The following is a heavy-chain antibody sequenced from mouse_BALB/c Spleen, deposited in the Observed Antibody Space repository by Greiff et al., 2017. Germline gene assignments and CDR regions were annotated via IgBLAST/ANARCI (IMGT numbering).Heavy chain of an antibody. D-gene: IGHD1-1*01. CDR2: INSDGGST. CDR1: EYEFPSHD. Sequence: EVMLVESGGGLVQPGESLKLSCESNEYEFPSHDMSWVRKTPEKRLELVAAINSDGGSTYYPDTMERRFIISRDNTKKTLYLQMSSLRSEDTALYYCARHVIYYYGSSYGWFAYWGQGTLVTVSA. V-gene: IGHV5-2*01. J-gene: IGHJ3*01. CDR3: ARHVIYYYGSSYGWFAY.